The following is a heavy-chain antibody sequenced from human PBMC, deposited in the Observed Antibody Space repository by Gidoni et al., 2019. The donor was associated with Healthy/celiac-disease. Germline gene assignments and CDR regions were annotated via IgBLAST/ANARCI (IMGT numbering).Heavy chain of an antibody. J-gene: IGHJ4*02. CDR2: IDPSDSYT. D-gene: IGHD3-22*01. Sequence: EVQLVQSGAEVKKPGESLRISCKGSGYSFTSYWISWVRQMPGKGLEWMGRIDPSDSYTNYSPSFQGHVTISADKSISTAYLQWSSLKASDTAMYYCAIPNPGGSSGYYDADYWGQGTLVTVSS. V-gene: IGHV5-10-1*03. CDR3: AIPNPGGSSGYYDADY. CDR1: GYSFTSYW.